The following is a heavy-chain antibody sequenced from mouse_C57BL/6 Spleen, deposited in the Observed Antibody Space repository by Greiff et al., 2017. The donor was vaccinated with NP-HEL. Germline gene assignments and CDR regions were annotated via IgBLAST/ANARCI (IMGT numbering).Heavy chain of an antibody. CDR1: GYSFTGYY. Sequence: VQLQQSGPELVKPGASVKISCKASGYSFTGYYMNWVKQSPEKSLEWIGEINPSTGGTTYNQKFKAKATLTVDKSSSTAYMQLKSLTSEDSAVYYCARSTVVAEDAMDYWGQGTSVTVSS. CDR2: INPSTGGT. J-gene: IGHJ4*01. CDR3: ARSTVVAEDAMDY. D-gene: IGHD1-1*01. V-gene: IGHV1-42*01.